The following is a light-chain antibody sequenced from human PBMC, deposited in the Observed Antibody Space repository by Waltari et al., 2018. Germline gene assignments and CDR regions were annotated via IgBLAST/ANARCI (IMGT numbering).Light chain of an antibody. V-gene: IGLV1-44*01. CDR2: RND. J-gene: IGLJ2*01. Sequence: QSVLTQPPSESGTPGQRVTISCSGSSSNIGNNVVNWYQQVPGTTTNLLIYRNDQRPSGVPDRISGSKSGTSASLAISGLQSEDEAHYYCAAWDDSLNGRWVFGGGTKLTVL. CDR1: SSNIGNNV. CDR3: AAWDDSLNGRWV.